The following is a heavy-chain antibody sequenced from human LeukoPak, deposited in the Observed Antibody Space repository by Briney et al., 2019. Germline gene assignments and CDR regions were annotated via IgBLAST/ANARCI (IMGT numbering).Heavy chain of an antibody. Sequence: ASVKVSCKASGYTFTGYYMHWVRQAPGQGLEWMGWINPNSGGTNYAQKFQGRVTITRNTSISTAYMELSSLRSEDTAVYYCAREGTGEYYYDSSGYLDYWGQGTLVTVSS. J-gene: IGHJ4*02. D-gene: IGHD3-22*01. CDR2: INPNSGGT. CDR3: AREGTGEYYYDSSGYLDY. V-gene: IGHV1-2*02. CDR1: GYTFTGYY.